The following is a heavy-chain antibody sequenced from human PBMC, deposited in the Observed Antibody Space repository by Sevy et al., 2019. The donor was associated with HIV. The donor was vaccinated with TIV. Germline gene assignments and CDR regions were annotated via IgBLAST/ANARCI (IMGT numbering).Heavy chain of an antibody. CDR3: ARLLRYNPCLDY. D-gene: IGHD1-1*01. Sequence: SETLSLTCTVSDGSISSHYWSWIRQPPGMGLQWIGYIYYSGSTNYNPSLKSRVTMSLDTSKNQFSLKLSSVTAADTAVYYCARLLRYNPCLDYWGQGALVTVSS. CDR1: DGSISSHY. CDR2: IYYSGST. V-gene: IGHV4-59*11. J-gene: IGHJ4*02.